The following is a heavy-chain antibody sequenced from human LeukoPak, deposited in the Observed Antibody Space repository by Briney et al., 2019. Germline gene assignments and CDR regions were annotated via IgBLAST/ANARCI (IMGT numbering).Heavy chain of an antibody. CDR1: GFTFSSYS. D-gene: IGHD6-6*01. CDR3: ARDRFGQLIALLDY. Sequence: GGSLRLSCAASGFTFSSYSMNWVRQAPGKGLEWVAVISYDGSNKYYADSVKGRFTISRDNSKNTLYLQMNSLRAEDTAVYYCARDRFGQLIALLDYWGQGTLVTVSS. V-gene: IGHV3-30*03. CDR2: ISYDGSNK. J-gene: IGHJ4*02.